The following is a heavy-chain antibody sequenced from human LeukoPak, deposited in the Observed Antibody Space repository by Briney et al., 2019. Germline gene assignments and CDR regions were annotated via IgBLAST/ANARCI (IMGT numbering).Heavy chain of an antibody. CDR3: ARGDSSGYQSDY. V-gene: IGHV1-46*01. CDR1: GYTFTSYD. Sequence: ASVKVSCKASGYTFTSYDINWVRQATGQGLEWMGIINPSGGSTSYAQKFQGRVTMTRDTSTSTVYMELSSLRSEDTAVYYCARGDSSGYQSDYWGQGTLVTVSS. CDR2: INPSGGST. J-gene: IGHJ4*02. D-gene: IGHD3-22*01.